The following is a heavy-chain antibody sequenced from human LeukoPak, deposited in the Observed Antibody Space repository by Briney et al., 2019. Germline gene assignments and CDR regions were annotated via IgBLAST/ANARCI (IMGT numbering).Heavy chain of an antibody. CDR1: GYTFTGYY. CDR2: INPNSGGT. J-gene: IGHJ5*02. D-gene: IGHD4-11*01. V-gene: IGHV1-2*06. CDR3: ARMTTGWFDP. Sequence: ASVKVSCKASGYTFTGYYMHWVRQAPGQGLEWMGRINPNSGGTNYAQKFQGRVTMTRDTSISTAYMELRSLRSDDTAVYYCARMTTGWFDPWGQGTLVTVSS.